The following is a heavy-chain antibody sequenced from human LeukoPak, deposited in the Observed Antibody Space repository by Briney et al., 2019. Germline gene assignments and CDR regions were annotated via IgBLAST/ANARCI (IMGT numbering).Heavy chain of an antibody. CDR2: IYHSGST. CDR1: GYSISSGYY. D-gene: IGHD3-16*01. J-gene: IGHJ6*03. V-gene: IGHV4-38-2*02. CDR3: AREKIGTGTVLGKDYCYMDV. Sequence: SETLSLTCTVSGYSISSGYYWGWIRQPPGKGLEWIGSIYHSGSTYYNPSLKSRVTISVDTSKNQFSLKLSSVTAADAAMYYCAREKIGTGTVLGKDYCYMDVWGKGTTVTVSS.